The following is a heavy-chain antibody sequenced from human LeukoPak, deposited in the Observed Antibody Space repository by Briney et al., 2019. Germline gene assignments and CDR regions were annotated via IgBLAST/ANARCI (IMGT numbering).Heavy chain of an antibody. Sequence: ASVKVSCKASGYTFTSYAMHWVRQAPGQRLEWMGWINAGNGNTKYSQKFQGRVTITRDTSASTAYMELSSLGSEDTAVYYCARDHQLRYCSGGSCSNAYYYYYGMDVWGQGTTVTVSS. V-gene: IGHV1-3*01. CDR1: GYTFTSYA. J-gene: IGHJ6*02. CDR3: ARDHQLRYCSGGSCSNAYYYYYGMDV. CDR2: INAGNGNT. D-gene: IGHD2-15*01.